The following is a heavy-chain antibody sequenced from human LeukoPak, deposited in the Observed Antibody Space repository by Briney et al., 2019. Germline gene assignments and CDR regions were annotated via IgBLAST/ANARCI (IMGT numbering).Heavy chain of an antibody. V-gene: IGHV3-7*01. CDR3: ARDNYYGSSTTDY. D-gene: IGHD3-10*01. Sequence: PGGSLRLSCAASGFTFSSYWMSWVRQAPGKGLKWVANIKQDGSEKYYVDSVKGRFTISRDNAKNSLYLQMNSLRAEDTAVYYCARDNYYGSSTTDYWGQGTLVTVSS. CDR1: GFTFSSYW. CDR2: IKQDGSEK. J-gene: IGHJ4*02.